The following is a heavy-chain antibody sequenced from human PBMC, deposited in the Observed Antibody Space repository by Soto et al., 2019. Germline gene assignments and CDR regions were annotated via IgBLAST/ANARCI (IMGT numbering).Heavy chain of an antibody. CDR1: GGSFSGYY. J-gene: IGHJ4*02. CDR2: INHSGST. D-gene: IGHD2-21*01. V-gene: IGHV4-34*01. Sequence: ASETLSLTCAVYGGSFSGYYWSWIRQPPGKGLEWIGEINHSGSTNYNPSLKSRVTISVDTSKNQFSLKLSSVTAADTAVYYCARGGPSVVDYWGQGTLVTVSS. CDR3: ARGGPSVVDY.